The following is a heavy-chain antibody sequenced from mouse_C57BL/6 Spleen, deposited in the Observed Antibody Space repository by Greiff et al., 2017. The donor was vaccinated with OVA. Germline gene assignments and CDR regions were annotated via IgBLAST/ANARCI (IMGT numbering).Heavy chain of an antibody. Sequence: EVQGVESGEGLVKPGGSLKLSCAASGFTFSSYAMSWVRQTPEKRLEWVAYISSGGDYIYYADTVKGRFTISRDNARNTLYLQMSSLKSEDTAMYYCTTTYYGSTSFAYWGQGTLVTVSA. D-gene: IGHD1-1*01. V-gene: IGHV5-9-1*02. CDR3: TTTYYGSTSFAY. J-gene: IGHJ3*01. CDR1: GFTFSSYA. CDR2: ISSGGDYI.